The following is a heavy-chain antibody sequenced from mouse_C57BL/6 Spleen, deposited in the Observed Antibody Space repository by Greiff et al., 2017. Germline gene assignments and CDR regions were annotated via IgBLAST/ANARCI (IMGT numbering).Heavy chain of an antibody. V-gene: IGHV1-7*01. CDR1: GYTFTSYW. Sequence: VQLKQSGAELAKPGASVKLSCKASGYTFTSYWMHWVKQRPGRGLEWIGYINPSSGYTKYNQKFKDKATLTADKSSSTAYMQLSSLTYEDAAVYYCARADYGSSPAYWGQGTTLTVSA. J-gene: IGHJ2*01. CDR3: ARADYGSSPAY. CDR2: INPSSGYT. D-gene: IGHD1-1*01.